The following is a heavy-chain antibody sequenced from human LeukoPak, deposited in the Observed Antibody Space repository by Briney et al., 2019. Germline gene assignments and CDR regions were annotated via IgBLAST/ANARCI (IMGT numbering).Heavy chain of an antibody. Sequence: SGGSLRLSCTVSGFTVSSNSMSWVRQAPGKGLEWVSSISGSGGTTYYADSVKVGFTTSRDNSKNSLYLQMNSLRVEDTAVYYCAKGSGGSGSYSKYYFDYWGQGTLVTVSS. CDR3: AKGSGGSGSYSKYYFDY. CDR2: ISGSGGTT. V-gene: IGHV3-23*01. D-gene: IGHD3-10*01. J-gene: IGHJ4*02. CDR1: GFTVSSNS.